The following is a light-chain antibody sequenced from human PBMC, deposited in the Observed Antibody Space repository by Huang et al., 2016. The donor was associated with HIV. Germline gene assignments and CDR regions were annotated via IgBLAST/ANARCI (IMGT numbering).Light chain of an antibody. CDR3: QQYNAYPWT. CDR2: KAA. V-gene: IGKV1-5*03. J-gene: IGKJ1*01. CDR1: QTITWW. Sequence: DIQMTQSPSTLSASIGDRVTITCRASQTITWWLAWYQQKPGKAPKVLIHKAASLESGVPSRFIGSGSGTEFTLTISSLQPDDFATYYCQQYNAYPWTFGQGTKVEI.